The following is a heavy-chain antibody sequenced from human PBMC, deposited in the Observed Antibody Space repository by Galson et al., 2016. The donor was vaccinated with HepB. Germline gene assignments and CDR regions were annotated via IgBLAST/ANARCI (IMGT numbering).Heavy chain of an antibody. J-gene: IGHJ6*03. CDR1: GFTFSNYA. V-gene: IGHV3-30-3*01. CDR2: ISYDGSNK. CDR3: ARDADYYDSSGDYYPGYHYYMDV. D-gene: IGHD3-22*01. Sequence: SLRLSCAASGFTFSNYAMQWVRQAPGKGLEWVAVISYDGSNKYYADSVKGRFTISRDKSKNTLYLQMNSLRPEDTAVYYCARDADYYDSSGDYYPGYHYYMDVWGKGTTVTVSS.